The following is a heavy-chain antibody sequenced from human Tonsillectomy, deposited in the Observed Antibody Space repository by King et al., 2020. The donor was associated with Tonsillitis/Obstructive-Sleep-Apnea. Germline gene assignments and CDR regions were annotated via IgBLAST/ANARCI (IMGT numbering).Heavy chain of an antibody. V-gene: IGHV3-48*02. J-gene: IGHJ3*02. CDR2: ISSSSRSI. D-gene: IGHD5-18*01. CDR1: GFTFSSYS. Sequence: VQLVESGGGLVQPGGSLRLSCAASGFTFSSYSMNLVRQAPGKGLEWVSYISSSSRSIYYADSVKGRFTISRDNAKNSLYLQMNSLRDEDKAVYYCAREPGGGYSYPETFDIWGQGTMVTVSS. CDR3: AREPGGGYSYPETFDI.